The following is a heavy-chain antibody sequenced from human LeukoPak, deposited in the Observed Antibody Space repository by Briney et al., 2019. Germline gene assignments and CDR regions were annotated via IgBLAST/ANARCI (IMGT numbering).Heavy chain of an antibody. CDR2: ISSSAGST. D-gene: IGHD3-22*01. J-gene: IGHJ4*02. CDR1: GFTFSSYA. Sequence: GGSLRLSCAASGFTFSSYAMSWVRQAPGKGLEWVSAISSSAGSTYYADSVKGRFTISRDNSKNTLFLQMNNLRAEDTAVYYCAKDFSLDSSGYYPYYFDYWGQGTLVTVSS. CDR3: AKDFSLDSSGYYPYYFDY. V-gene: IGHV3-23*01.